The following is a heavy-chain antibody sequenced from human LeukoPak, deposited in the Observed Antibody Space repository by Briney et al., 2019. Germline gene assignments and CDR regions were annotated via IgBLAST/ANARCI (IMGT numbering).Heavy chain of an antibody. CDR3: ARQLGYCSSTSCYADKVDY. Sequence: SETLSLTCTVSGGSISSSSYYWGWIRQPPGKGLEWIGSSYYSGSTYYDPSLKSRVTISVDTSKNQFSLKLSSVTAADTAVYYCARQLGYCSSTSCYADKVDYWGQGTLVTVSS. D-gene: IGHD2-2*01. CDR1: GGSISSSSYY. CDR2: SYYSGST. V-gene: IGHV4-39*01. J-gene: IGHJ4*02.